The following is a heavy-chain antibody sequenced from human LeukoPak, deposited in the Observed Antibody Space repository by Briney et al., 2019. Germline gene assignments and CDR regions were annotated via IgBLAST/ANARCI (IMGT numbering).Heavy chain of an antibody. CDR2: IYSGGST. V-gene: IGHV3-66*02. CDR1: GFTVSSNY. J-gene: IGHJ6*03. CDR3: AKPLRFLEWLQGYYYMDV. D-gene: IGHD3-3*01. Sequence: GGSLRLSCAASGFTVSSNYMSWVRQAPGKGLEWVSVIYSGGSTYYADSVKGRFTISRDNSKNTLYLQMNSLRAEDTAVYYCAKPLRFLEWLQGYYYMDVWGKGTTVTVSS.